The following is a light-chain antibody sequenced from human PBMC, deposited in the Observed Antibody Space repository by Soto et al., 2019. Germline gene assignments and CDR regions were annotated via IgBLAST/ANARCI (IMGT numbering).Light chain of an antibody. CDR2: GAS. Sequence: DIQMTQSPSSLSASVGDTVTITCRASQDIINHLAWYQQRPGKVPNLLIYGASTLYSGVPSRFRSSGSGTQFALTISSLQPEDVASYYCQNYHLALGTFGQGTRLEIK. CDR3: QNYHLALGT. J-gene: IGKJ5*01. V-gene: IGKV1-27*01. CDR1: QDIINH.